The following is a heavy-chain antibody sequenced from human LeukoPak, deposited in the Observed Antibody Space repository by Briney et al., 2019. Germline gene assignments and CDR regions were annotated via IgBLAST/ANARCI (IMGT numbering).Heavy chain of an antibody. V-gene: IGHV3-23*01. J-gene: IGHJ4*02. CDR1: GFTFSSYA. D-gene: IGHD2-15*01. Sequence: GGSLRLSCAASGFTFSSYAMSWVRQAPGKGLQWVSSLSGSGDITYYADSVKGRFTISRDNSKNTLYLQVNSLRAEDTALYYCAKVPTKYCSYGSCYLDFWGQGTLVTVSS. CDR2: LSGSGDIT. CDR3: AKVPTKYCSYGSCYLDF.